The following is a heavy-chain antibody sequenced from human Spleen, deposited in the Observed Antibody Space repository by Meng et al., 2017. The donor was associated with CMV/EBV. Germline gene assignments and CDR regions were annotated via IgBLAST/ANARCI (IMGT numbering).Heavy chain of an antibody. Sequence: ASVKVSCKASGYTFSGYYMHWVRQAPGRGLEWMGWIYPNTGTTKYAQKFQGRVTMTRDTSISTAYMELSSLRSDDTAVYYCARVDQLLPTGSWGQGTLVTVSS. CDR3: ARVDQLLPTGS. CDR2: IYPNTGTT. V-gene: IGHV1-2*02. CDR1: GYTFSGYY. D-gene: IGHD2-2*01. J-gene: IGHJ5*02.